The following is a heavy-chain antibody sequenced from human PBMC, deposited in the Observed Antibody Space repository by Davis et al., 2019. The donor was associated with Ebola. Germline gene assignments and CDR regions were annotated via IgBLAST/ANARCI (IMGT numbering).Heavy chain of an antibody. CDR2: IYFSGIA. J-gene: IGHJ5*02. CDR3: ARNKPVFGFWFDP. CDR1: Y. D-gene: IGHD3-16*01. V-gene: IGHV4-30-4*01. Sequence: YMSWVRQPPGKGLEWIGYIYFSGIAFYNPSLQSRVTISVDASKKQFSLKLNSVTAADTAVYYCARNKPVFGFWFDPWGQGTLVTVSS.